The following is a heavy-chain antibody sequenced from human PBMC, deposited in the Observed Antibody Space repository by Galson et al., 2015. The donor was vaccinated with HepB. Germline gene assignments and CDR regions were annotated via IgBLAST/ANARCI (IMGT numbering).Heavy chain of an antibody. CDR3: ARDREMEAVFFDY. D-gene: IGHD5-24*01. CDR2: THYRSKWYN. V-gene: IGHV6-1*01. CDR1: GDSVSSNDVA. J-gene: IGHJ4*02. Sequence: CAISGDSVSSNDVAWNWIRQSPSRGLEWLGRTHYRSKWYNDYAPSVKSRITINSDTSRNHFSLHLNSVTPEDTAVYYCARDREMEAVFFDYWGQGTLVTVSS.